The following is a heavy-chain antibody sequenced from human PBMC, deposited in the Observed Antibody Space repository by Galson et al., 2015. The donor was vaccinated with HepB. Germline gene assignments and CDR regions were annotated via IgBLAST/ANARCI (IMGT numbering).Heavy chain of an antibody. CDR3: ASLTMIVVVTYAFDI. V-gene: IGHV3-30*04. J-gene: IGHJ3*02. D-gene: IGHD3-22*01. Sequence: SLRLSCAASGFTFGSYAMHWVRQAPGKGLEWVAVISYDGSNKYYADSVKGRFTISRDNSKNTLYLQMNSLRAEDTAVYYCASLTMIVVVTYAFDIWGQGTMVTVSS. CDR2: ISYDGSNK. CDR1: GFTFGSYA.